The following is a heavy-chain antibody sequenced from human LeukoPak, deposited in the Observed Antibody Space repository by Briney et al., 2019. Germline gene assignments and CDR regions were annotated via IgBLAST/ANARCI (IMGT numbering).Heavy chain of an antibody. CDR2: ISSSGST. J-gene: IGHJ3*02. D-gene: IGHD3-22*01. Sequence: SQTLSLTCTISGDSISSGDYYWSWIRQPAGKGLEWIGRISSSGSTNYNPSLKSRVTISVDTSKNQFSLKLSSVTAADTAVYFCARGPYSYDSSGAFDIWGQGTMVTVSS. CDR1: GDSISSGDYY. CDR3: ARGPYSYDSSGAFDI. V-gene: IGHV4-61*02.